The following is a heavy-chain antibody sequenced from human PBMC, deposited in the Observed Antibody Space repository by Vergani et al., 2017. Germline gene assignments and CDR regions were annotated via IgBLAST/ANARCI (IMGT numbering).Heavy chain of an antibody. CDR1: GGTFSSNS. D-gene: IGHD3-22*01. Sequence: QGQLAQSGAEVKKPGSSVKVSCKASGGTFSSNSISWVRQAPGQGLEWSGRIIPIFGTTSYAQKFQGRVTILADESTSTAYMELSSLRSEDTAVYYCARSSGYYSYYFDFWGQGTLVTVSS. CDR2: IIPIFGTT. CDR3: ARSSGYYSYYFDF. J-gene: IGHJ4*02. V-gene: IGHV1-69*13.